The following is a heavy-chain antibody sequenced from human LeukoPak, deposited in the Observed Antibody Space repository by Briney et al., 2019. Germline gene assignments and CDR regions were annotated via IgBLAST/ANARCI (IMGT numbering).Heavy chain of an antibody. J-gene: IGHJ4*02. V-gene: IGHV3-48*03. CDR2: ISSSGSTI. CDR3: ARSSYDSSGWNFDY. D-gene: IGHD3-22*01. CDR1: GFTFSSYE. Sequence: PGGSLRLSCAASGFTFSSYEMNWVRQAPGKGLEWVSYISSSGSTIYYADSVKGRFTISRDNAKNSLYLQMNSLRAEDTAVYCCARSSYDSSGWNFDYWGQGTLVTVSS.